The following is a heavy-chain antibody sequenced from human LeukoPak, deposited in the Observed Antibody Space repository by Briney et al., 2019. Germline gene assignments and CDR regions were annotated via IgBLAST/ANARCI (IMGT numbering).Heavy chain of an antibody. D-gene: IGHD1-14*01. J-gene: IGHJ6*03. Sequence: PGGSLRLSCAASGLSFSSYWMSWVRQAPGKGLEWVANIKQDGSEKYYVDSVKGRFTISRDNAKNSLYLQMNSLRAEDTAVYYCARGKLRYTLGDYHYMDVWGKGTTVTVSS. CDR1: GLSFSSYW. CDR3: ARGKLRYTLGDYHYMDV. CDR2: IKQDGSEK. V-gene: IGHV3-7*01.